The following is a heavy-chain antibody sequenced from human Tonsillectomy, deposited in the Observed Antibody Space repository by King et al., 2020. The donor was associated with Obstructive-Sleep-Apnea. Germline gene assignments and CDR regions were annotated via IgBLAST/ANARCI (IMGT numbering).Heavy chain of an antibody. Sequence: VQLVESGGGVVQPGTSLRLSCAASGFTFNNYGMHWVRQAPGKGLEWVAFIWYDGSNKYYADPVKGRFTISRDNSKNTLYLQMNSLRAEDTAVYYCAKDGCSGGSCNLDFDYWGQGTLVTVSS. J-gene: IGHJ4*02. V-gene: IGHV3-33*06. D-gene: IGHD2-15*01. CDR3: AKDGCSGGSCNLDFDY. CDR1: GFTFNNYG. CDR2: IWYDGSNK.